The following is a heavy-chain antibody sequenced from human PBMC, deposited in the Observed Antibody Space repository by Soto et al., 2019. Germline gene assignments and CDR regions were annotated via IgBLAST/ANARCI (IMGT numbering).Heavy chain of an antibody. J-gene: IGHJ5*02. CDR2: ISNDGSNK. CDR1: RVRLYISG. Sequence: STRLCSAASRVRLYISGMDGSVKITGKGLEWVAVISNDGSNKFYADSVKGRFTISRDNSKNILYLQMNSLRGEDTAVYYCAKLNSRARVPDFEPRGHRTLVT. D-gene: IGHD6-6*01. CDR3: AKLNSRARVPDFEP. V-gene: IGHV3-30*18.